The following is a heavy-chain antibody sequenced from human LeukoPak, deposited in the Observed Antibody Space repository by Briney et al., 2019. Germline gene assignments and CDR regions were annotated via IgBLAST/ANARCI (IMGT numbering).Heavy chain of an antibody. CDR2: IYYSGST. CDR3: AREVSWFGELAYFDY. J-gene: IGHJ4*02. CDR1: GGSISSYY. Sequence: TSETLSLTCTVSGGSISSYYWSWIRQPPGKGLEWIGYIYYSGSTNYNPSLKSRVTISVDTSKNQFSLKLSSVTAADTAVYYCAREVSWFGELAYFDYWGQGTLVTVSS. D-gene: IGHD3-10*01. V-gene: IGHV4-59*01.